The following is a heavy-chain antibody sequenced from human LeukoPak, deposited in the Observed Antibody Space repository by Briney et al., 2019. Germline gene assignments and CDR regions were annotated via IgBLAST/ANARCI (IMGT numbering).Heavy chain of an antibody. D-gene: IGHD6-13*01. CDR2: INSDGSST. V-gene: IGHV3-74*01. J-gene: IGHJ6*02. Sequence: QPGGSLRLSCAASGFTFSSYWMHWVRQAPGKGLVWVSRINSDGSSTSYADSVKGRFTISRDNAKNTLYLQMNSLRAEDTAVYYCASSSSWPNYYYYGMDVWGQGTTVTVSS. CDR3: ASSSSWPNYYYYGMDV. CDR1: GFTFSSYW.